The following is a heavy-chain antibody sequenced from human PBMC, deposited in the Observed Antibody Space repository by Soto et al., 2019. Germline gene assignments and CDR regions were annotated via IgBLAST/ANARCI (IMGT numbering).Heavy chain of an antibody. CDR1: GGTLSSYA. J-gene: IGHJ4*02. D-gene: IGHD3-22*01. Sequence: SVKVSCKASGGTLSSYAISWVRQAPGQGLEWMGGIIPIFGTANYAQKFQGRVTITADESTSTAYMELSSLRSEDTAVYYCARGGVVISTYFDYWGQGTLVTVSS. CDR3: ARGGVVISTYFDY. CDR2: IIPIFGTA. V-gene: IGHV1-69*13.